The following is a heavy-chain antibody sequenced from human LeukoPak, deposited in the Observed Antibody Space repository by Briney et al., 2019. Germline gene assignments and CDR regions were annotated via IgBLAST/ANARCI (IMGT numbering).Heavy chain of an antibody. CDR1: GHSISSGYY. V-gene: IGHV4-38-2*01. D-gene: IGHD1-14*01. CDR2: MYHRGST. Sequence: SETLSLTCSVSGHSISSGYYWGGIRQPPGKGLEWIGTMYHRGSTYYNPSLKSRVTISVDTSKNQFSLKLSSVTAADTAVYYCARRGNLATSQWGQGTLVTVSS. CDR3: ARRGNLATSQ. J-gene: IGHJ4*02.